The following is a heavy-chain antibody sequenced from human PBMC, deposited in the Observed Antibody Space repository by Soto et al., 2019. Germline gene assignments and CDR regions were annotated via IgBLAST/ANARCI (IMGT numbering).Heavy chain of an antibody. V-gene: IGHV4-59*01. CDR3: ARYAGSSWFDN. Sequence: QVQLQESGPGLVKPSETLSLTCTVSSGFISPYYWSWIRQPPGKGLEWIGYIYYSGRTNYNPSLRSRVTISLATSRNQFSLKLSSVTAADTAVYYCARYAGSSWFDNWGQGTLVTVSS. D-gene: IGHD6-13*01. J-gene: IGHJ4*02. CDR1: SGFISPYY. CDR2: IYYSGRT.